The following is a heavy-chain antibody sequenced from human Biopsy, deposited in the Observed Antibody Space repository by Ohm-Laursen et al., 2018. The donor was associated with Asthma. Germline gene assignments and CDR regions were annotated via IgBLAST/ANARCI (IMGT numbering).Heavy chain of an antibody. CDR3: AKDVFPGWELRRGPDY. Sequence: RSLRLSWTAAGFNFSNYGMHWVRQAPGKGLDWVAVISFDGSNKNYTDSVKGRFTISRDNSRNTLHLQMNSLRAGDTAVYYCAKDVFPGWELRRGPDYWGQGTLVTVSS. J-gene: IGHJ4*02. CDR1: GFNFSNYG. V-gene: IGHV3-30*18. D-gene: IGHD1-26*01. CDR2: ISFDGSNK.